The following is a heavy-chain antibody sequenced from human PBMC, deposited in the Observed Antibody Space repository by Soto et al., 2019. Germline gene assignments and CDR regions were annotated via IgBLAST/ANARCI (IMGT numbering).Heavy chain of an antibody. CDR2: ISGSGGST. CDR3: AKVGRITIFGVVGNYFDY. CDR1: GFTFSSYA. Sequence: GGSLRLSCAASGFTFSSYAMSWVRQAPGKGLEWVSAISGSGGSTYYADSVKGRFTISRDNSKNTLYLQMNSLRAEDTAVYYCAKVGRITIFGVVGNYFDYWGQGTLVTVSS. J-gene: IGHJ4*02. D-gene: IGHD3-3*01. V-gene: IGHV3-23*01.